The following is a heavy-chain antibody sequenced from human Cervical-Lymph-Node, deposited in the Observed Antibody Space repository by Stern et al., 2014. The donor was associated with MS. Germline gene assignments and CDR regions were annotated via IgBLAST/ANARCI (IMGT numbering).Heavy chain of an antibody. D-gene: IGHD4-17*01. V-gene: IGHV1-69*01. CDR1: VGTFRSSA. CDR2: IIPLFART. CDR3: ATDASTTVTPSLWDAFDV. J-gene: IGHJ3*01. Sequence: QLVQSGAEVKRPWSSVKVSCRASVGTFRSSALTWVRQAPGHGPEWIGGIIPLFARTNYAQRFQGSVTITADESTSTAYMELSSLRFEDTAVYHCATDASTTVTPSLWDAFDVWGQGTMVTVSS.